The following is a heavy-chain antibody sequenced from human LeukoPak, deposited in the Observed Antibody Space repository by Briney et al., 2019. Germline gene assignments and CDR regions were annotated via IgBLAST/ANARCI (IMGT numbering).Heavy chain of an antibody. Sequence: SETLSLTCTVSGGSMSSLAKYWGWIRLSPGKGLEWLGSVYYNGNTYYNPSFGGRVTVSLDMSKNQFYLRLTSVTAADSAVYYCARQQVIAVVEAAQFDFWGQGMLVTVSS. J-gene: IGHJ4*02. CDR2: VYYNGNT. V-gene: IGHV4-39*01. D-gene: IGHD2-21*02. CDR3: ARQQVIAVVEAAQFDF. CDR1: GGSMSSLAKY.